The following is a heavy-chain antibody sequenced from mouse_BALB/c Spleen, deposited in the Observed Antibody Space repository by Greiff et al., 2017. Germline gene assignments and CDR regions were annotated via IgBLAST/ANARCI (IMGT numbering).Heavy chain of an antibody. Sequence: EVQLQQSGPELVKPGASVKISCKASGYSFTGYYMHWVKQSHVKSLEWIGRINPYNGATSYNQNFKDKASLTVDKSSSTAYMELHSLTSEDSAVYYCGHICYCNAYFDYWGQGTLVTVSA. CDR2: INPYNGAT. CDR3: GHICYCNAYFDY. J-gene: IGHJ3*01. D-gene: IGHD2-1*01. CDR1: GYSFTGYY. V-gene: IGHV1-31*01.